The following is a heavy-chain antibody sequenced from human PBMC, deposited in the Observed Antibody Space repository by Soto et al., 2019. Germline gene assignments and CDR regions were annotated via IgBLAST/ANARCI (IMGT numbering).Heavy chain of an antibody. CDR1: GFTFSSYA. CDR2: ISGSGGST. V-gene: IGHV3-23*01. D-gene: IGHD3-22*01. J-gene: IGHJ4*02. CDR3: AKDQDDHYDSGGV. Sequence: EVQLLESGGGLVQPGGSLRLSCAASGFTFSSYAMSWVRQAPGKGLEWVSAISGSGGSTYYADSVKDRFTISRDNSKNTLYLQMNSLRAEDTAVYYCAKDQDDHYDSGGVWGQGTLVTVSS.